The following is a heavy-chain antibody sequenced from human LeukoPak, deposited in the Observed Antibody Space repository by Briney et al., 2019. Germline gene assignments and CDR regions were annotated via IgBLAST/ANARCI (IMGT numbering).Heavy chain of an antibody. CDR3: ARSVGGSWFDP. J-gene: IGHJ5*02. CDR1: GGSISSGGYS. D-gene: IGHD2-15*01. V-gene: IGHV4-30-2*01. Sequence: SETLSLTCAVSGGSISSGGYSWSWIRQPPGKGLEWIGYIYHSGSTYYNPSLKSRVTISVDRSKNQFSLKLSSVTAADTAVYYCARSVGGSWFDPWGQGTLVTVSS. CDR2: IYHSGST.